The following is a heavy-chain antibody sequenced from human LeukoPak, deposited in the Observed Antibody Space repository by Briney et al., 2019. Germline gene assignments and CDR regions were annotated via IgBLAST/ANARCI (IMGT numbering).Heavy chain of an antibody. Sequence: GGSLRLSCAVSGFTFSSYDMHWVRQPIGKGLEWVSAVDTGGDTYYLDSVKGRFTISRENAKNSLYLQMNSLRAGDTAVYYCARGPRYGSSDYPNYGMDLWGQGTTVTVSS. J-gene: IGHJ6*02. CDR2: VDTGGDT. V-gene: IGHV3-13*01. CDR3: ARGPRYGSSDYPNYGMDL. CDR1: GFTFSSYD. D-gene: IGHD3-22*01.